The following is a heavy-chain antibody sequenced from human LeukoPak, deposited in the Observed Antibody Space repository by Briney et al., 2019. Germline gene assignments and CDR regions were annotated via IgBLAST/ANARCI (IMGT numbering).Heavy chain of an antibody. CDR1: GGSISSYY. Sequence: SETLSLTCTVSGGSISSYYWSWIRQPPGKGLEWIGYIFYSGSTNYNPSLKSRVTISVDTSKNQFSLKLSSVTAADTAVYYCARDKALRDGYNGFDCWGQGTLVTVSS. CDR3: ARDKALRDGYNGFDC. D-gene: IGHD5-24*01. J-gene: IGHJ4*02. CDR2: IFYSGST. V-gene: IGHV4-59*01.